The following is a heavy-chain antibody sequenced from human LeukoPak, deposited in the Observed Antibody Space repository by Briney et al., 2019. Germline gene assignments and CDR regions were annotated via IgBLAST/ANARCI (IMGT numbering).Heavy chain of an antibody. CDR1: GGSISSYY. CDR3: ARTNYGDYDMDY. J-gene: IGHJ4*02. V-gene: IGHV4-59*01. CDR2: IYYSGST. Sequence: SETLSLTCTVSGGSISSYYWSWIRQPPGEGLGWIGYIYYSGSTNYNPSLKSRVTISVDTSKNQFSLKLSSVTAADTAVYYCARTNYGDYDMDYWGQGTLVTVYS. D-gene: IGHD4-17*01.